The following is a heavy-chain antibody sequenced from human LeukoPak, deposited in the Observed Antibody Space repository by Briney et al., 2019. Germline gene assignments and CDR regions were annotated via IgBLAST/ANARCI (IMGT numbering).Heavy chain of an antibody. Sequence: PGGSLRLSCAASGFTFSSYAMHWVRQAPGKGLEWVAVISYDGSNKYYADSVKGRFTISRDNSKNTLYLQMNSLRAEDTAVYYCARDPTFWIQLWSTRGVDYWGQGTLVTVSS. CDR1: GFTFSSYA. CDR2: ISYDGSNK. V-gene: IGHV3-30*04. J-gene: IGHJ4*02. CDR3: ARDPTFWIQLWSTRGVDY. D-gene: IGHD5-18*01.